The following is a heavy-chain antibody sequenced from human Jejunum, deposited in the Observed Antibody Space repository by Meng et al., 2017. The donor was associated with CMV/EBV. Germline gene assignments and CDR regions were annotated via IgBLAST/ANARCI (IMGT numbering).Heavy chain of an antibody. CDR2: MKPDGSEK. CDR1: GFISRNYG. CDR3: AGVNALDY. Sequence: SCGASGFISRNYGRSWARQAPGRGLAWVASMKPDGSEKYYVDSVKGRFTMSRDNAKNSLYLQMNSLRAEDTAVYYCAGVNALDYWGLGTLVTVSS. J-gene: IGHJ4*02. V-gene: IGHV3-7*01.